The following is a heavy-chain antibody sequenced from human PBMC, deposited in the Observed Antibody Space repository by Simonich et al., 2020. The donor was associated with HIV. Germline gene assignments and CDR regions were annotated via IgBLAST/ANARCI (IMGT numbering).Heavy chain of an antibody. J-gene: IGHJ3*02. D-gene: IGHD3-22*01. V-gene: IGHV4-59*08. CDR3: ARRNWDDSSGYYRDAFDI. Sequence: QVQLQESGPGLVKPSETLSLTCYVSGGSISNYYWSWIRQPPGKGLGWLGYIDYSGSTKHNPSLKGRDTISVNTSKSQFSLKLSSVTAADTAVYYCARRNWDDSSGYYRDAFDIWGQGTMVTVSS. CDR2: IDYSGST. CDR1: GGSISNYY.